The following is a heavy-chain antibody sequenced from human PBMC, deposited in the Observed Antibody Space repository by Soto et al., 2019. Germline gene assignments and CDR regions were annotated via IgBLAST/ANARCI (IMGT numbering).Heavy chain of an antibody. CDR3: TRDASRDSSARGWFDP. Sequence: GGALRLSCAAPGFTCRSFTMDWVRQAPGKGLEWVSTISSNSAYIYYTDALRGRFTISRDNAKNSLHLQMNSLRAEDTAVYYCTRDASRDSSARGWFDPWGPGTLVTVSS. CDR2: ISSNSAYI. CDR1: GFTCRSFT. D-gene: IGHD6-13*01. V-gene: IGHV3-21*01. J-gene: IGHJ5*02.